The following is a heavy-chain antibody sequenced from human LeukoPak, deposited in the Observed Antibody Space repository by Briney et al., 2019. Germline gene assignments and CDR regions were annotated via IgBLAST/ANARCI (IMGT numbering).Heavy chain of an antibody. CDR3: ARGTITTVTDS. D-gene: IGHD4-17*01. J-gene: IGHJ4*02. CDR1: GGSISSSNW. V-gene: IGHV4-4*02. CDR2: IYLRGNT. Sequence: SGTLSLTCAISGGSISSSNWWTWVRQPPGKGLEWVGEIYLRGNTNYNPPLESRVTISVDESKTHFSLRLESVTAADTAVYYCARGTITTVTDSWGPGTLVTVSS.